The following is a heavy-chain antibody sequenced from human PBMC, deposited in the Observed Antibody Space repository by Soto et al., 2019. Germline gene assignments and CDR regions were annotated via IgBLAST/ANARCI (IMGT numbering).Heavy chain of an antibody. CDR3: AKDVGIVVVPAAIDL. Sequence: EVQLVESGGGLVQPGRSLRLSCAASGFTFDDYAMHWVRQAPGKGLEWVSGISWNSGSIGYADSVKGRFTISRDNAKNSLYLQMNSLIAEDTALYYCAKDVGIVVVPAAIDLWGQGTLVTVSS. D-gene: IGHD2-2*01. V-gene: IGHV3-9*01. CDR1: GFTFDDYA. J-gene: IGHJ5*02. CDR2: ISWNSGSI.